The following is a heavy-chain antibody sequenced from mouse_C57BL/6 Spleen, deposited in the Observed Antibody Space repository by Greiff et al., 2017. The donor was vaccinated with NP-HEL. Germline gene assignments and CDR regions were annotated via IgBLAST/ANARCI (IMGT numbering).Heavy chain of an antibody. J-gene: IGHJ2*01. V-gene: IGHV1-4*01. CDR3: APITTVVALDY. CDR2: INPSSGYT. Sequence: VQLQQSGAELARPGASVKMSCKASGYTFTSYTMHWVKQRPGQGLEWIGYINPSSGYTKYNQKFQDKATLTADKSSSTAYMQLSSLTSEDSAVYYCAPITTVVALDYWGQGTTLTVSS. CDR1: GYTFTSYT. D-gene: IGHD1-1*01.